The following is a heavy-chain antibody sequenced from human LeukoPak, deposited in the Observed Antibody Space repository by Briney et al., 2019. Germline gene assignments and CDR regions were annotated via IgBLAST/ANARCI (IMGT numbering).Heavy chain of an antibody. CDR3: ARGTIQLWLNYFDY. CDR1: GGSISSYY. CDR2: IYYSGST. J-gene: IGHJ4*02. D-gene: IGHD5-18*01. V-gene: IGHV4-59*01. Sequence: SGTLSLTCTVSGGSISSYYWSWIRQPPGKGLEWIGYIYYSGSTNYNPFLKSRVTISVDTSKNQFSLKLSSVTAADTAVHYCARGTIQLWLNYFDYWGQGTLVTVSS.